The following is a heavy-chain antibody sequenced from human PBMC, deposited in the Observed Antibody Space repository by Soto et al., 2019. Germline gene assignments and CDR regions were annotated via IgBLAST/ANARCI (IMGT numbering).Heavy chain of an antibody. CDR1: VGSISIDY. Sequence: AEALSVSCTVSVGSISIDYWNWIRQPAGKGLELIGRIYLSENTHYNPSRRSRVSMSLDTSKNQLSLNLSSVTAADTAVYYCARGVGRSSWTSFDSWGQGTLVTVSS. D-gene: IGHD6-13*01. V-gene: IGHV4-4*07. J-gene: IGHJ4*02. CDR3: ARGVGRSSWTSFDS. CDR2: IYLSENT.